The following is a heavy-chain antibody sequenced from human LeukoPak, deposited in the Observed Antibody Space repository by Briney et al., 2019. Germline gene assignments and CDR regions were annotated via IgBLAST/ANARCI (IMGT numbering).Heavy chain of an antibody. J-gene: IGHJ4*02. CDR1: GGSISRSSYY. CDR3: ARDQAVAGTSDY. CDR2: IYYGGST. Sequence: SETLSLTCSVSGGSISRSSYYWGWIRQSPGEGLEWIGSIYYGGSTYYNTPLKSRVTISVDRSKNQFSLKLSSVTAADTAVYYCARDQAVAGTSDYWGQGTLVTVSS. D-gene: IGHD6-19*01. V-gene: IGHV4-39*07.